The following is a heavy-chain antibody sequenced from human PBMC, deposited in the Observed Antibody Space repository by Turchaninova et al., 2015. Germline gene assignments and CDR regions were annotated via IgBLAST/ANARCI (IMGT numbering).Heavy chain of an antibody. CDR3: AREPDYYDSSGYPNWFDP. Sequence: QLQLQESGPGLVKPSETLSLTCPVSGGSISSSSYYWGWIRQPPGKGLEWFGGISYRGSTYYNPSLKSRVTISVDTSKNQFSLKLSSVTAADTAVYYCAREPDYYDSSGYPNWFDPWGQGTLVTVSS. D-gene: IGHD3-22*01. J-gene: IGHJ5*02. CDR1: GGSISSSSYY. V-gene: IGHV4-39*07. CDR2: ISYRGST.